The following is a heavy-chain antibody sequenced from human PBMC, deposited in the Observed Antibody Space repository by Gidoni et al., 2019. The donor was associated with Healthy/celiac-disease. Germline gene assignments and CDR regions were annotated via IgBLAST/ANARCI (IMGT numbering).Heavy chain of an antibody. CDR3: AKVNTITIFGVVPNWFDP. CDR2: ISGSGGST. Sequence: EVQLLESGGGLVQPGGSLRLSCAASGFTFSSYAMSWVRQAPGKGLEWVSAISGSGGSTYYADSVKGRFTISRDNSKNTLYLQMNSLRAEDTAVYYCAKVNTITIFGVVPNWFDPWGQGTLVTVSS. CDR1: GFTFSSYA. J-gene: IGHJ5*02. V-gene: IGHV3-23*01. D-gene: IGHD3-3*01.